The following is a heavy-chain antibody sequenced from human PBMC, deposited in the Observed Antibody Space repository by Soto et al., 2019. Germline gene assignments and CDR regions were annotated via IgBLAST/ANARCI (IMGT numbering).Heavy chain of an antibody. D-gene: IGHD6-19*01. CDR2: LYISGST. CDR1: GASIRDYH. Sequence: PSETLSLTCSVSGASIRDYHWSWVRQPAGKGLEWIGRLYISGSTKYNPSPKSRVTMSANTSLNQFSLTLRSVTAADTAIYYCARMYNSGFYRPEGDYYFYGMDVWGQGTTVTVSS. V-gene: IGHV4-4*07. J-gene: IGHJ6*02. CDR3: ARMYNSGFYRPEGDYYFYGMDV.